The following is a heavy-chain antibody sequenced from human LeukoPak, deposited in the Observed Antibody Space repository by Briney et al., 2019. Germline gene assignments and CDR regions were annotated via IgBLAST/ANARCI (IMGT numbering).Heavy chain of an antibody. CDR3: IRGKGGSGNYHPFDY. CDR2: VRNKANSYTT. J-gene: IGHJ4*02. V-gene: IGHV3-72*01. CDR1: GFTFSDHY. D-gene: IGHD3-10*01. Sequence: GGSLRLSCAASGFTFSDHYIDWVRQAPGKGLEWVARVRNKANSYTTDYAASVKGRFTISRDESKNSLYLQMNRLKTEDTAVYFCIRGKGGSGNYHPFDYWGQGTLVTVSS.